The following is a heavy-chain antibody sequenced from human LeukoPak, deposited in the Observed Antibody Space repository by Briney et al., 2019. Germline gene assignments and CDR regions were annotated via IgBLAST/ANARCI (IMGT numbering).Heavy chain of an antibody. V-gene: IGHV3-30*02. Sequence: PGGSLRLPCAASGFTFSSYGMHWVRQAPGKGLEWVAFIRYDGSNKYYADSVKGRFTISRDNSKNTLYLQMNSLRAEDTAVYFCARDLYYGSGRFDYWGQGTLVTVSS. CDR2: IRYDGSNK. D-gene: IGHD3-10*01. CDR1: GFTFSSYG. J-gene: IGHJ4*02. CDR3: ARDLYYGSGRFDY.